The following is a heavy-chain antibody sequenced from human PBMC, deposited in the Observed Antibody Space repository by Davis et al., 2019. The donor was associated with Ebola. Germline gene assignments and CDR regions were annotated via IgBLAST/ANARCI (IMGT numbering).Heavy chain of an antibody. V-gene: IGHV3-23*01. D-gene: IGHD3-3*01. CDR1: GFTFSSYA. Sequence: PGGSLRLSCAASGFTFSSYAMSWVRQAPGKGLEWVSAISGSGGSTYYADSVKGRFTISRDNAKNSLYLQMNSLRAEDTAVYYCARDRRDFWSPYYFDYWGQGTLVTVSS. CDR3: ARDRRDFWSPYYFDY. CDR2: ISGSGGST. J-gene: IGHJ4*02.